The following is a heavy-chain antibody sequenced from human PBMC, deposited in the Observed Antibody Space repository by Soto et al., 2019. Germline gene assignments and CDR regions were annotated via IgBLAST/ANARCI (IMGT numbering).Heavy chain of an antibody. CDR2: IYYSGST. V-gene: IGHV4-61*08. Sequence: SETLSLTCTVSAGSIRSGDYYWTWIRQPPGKGLEWIGYIYYSGSTSYNPSLKSRVTISVDTSKNQFSLKPSSVTAADTAVYYCARDLQSFDYWGQGTLVTVSS. J-gene: IGHJ4*02. D-gene: IGHD4-4*01. CDR1: AGSIRSGDYY. CDR3: ARDLQSFDY.